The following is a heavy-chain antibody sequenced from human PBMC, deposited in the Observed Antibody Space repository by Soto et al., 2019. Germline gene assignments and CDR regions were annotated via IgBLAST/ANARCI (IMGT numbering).Heavy chain of an antibody. Sequence: ASVKVSCKASGYTFTSYYMHWVRQAPGQGLEWMGIINPSGGSTSYAQKFQGRVTMTRDTSTSTVYMELSSLRSEDTAVYYCARATIASIAAAAIDYWGQGTLVTVSS. V-gene: IGHV1-46*03. CDR3: ARATIASIAAAAIDY. CDR1: GYTFTSYY. D-gene: IGHD6-13*01. CDR2: INPSGGST. J-gene: IGHJ4*02.